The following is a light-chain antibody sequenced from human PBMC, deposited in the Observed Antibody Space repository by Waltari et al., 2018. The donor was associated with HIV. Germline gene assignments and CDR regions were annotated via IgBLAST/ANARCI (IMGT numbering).Light chain of an antibody. J-gene: IGLJ1*01. V-gene: IGLV2-14*01. CDR2: EVT. CDR3: TSYTTIFTYV. CDR1: SSDVGPYNY. Sequence: QSALTQPASVSGSPGQSITISCTGTSSDVGPYNYVSCYQQHPGKAPKLMIYEVTNQPSGVTDRLSGSKSGNTASLTISGLQAEDEADYYCTSYTTIFTYVFGTGTWVSVL.